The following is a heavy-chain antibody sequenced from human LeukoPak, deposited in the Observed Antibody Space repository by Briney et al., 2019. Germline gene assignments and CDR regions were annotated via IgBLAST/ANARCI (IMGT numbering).Heavy chain of an antibody. Sequence: PGGSLRLSCAASGFTFSSYSMNWVRQAPGKGLEWVSSISSSSSYIYYADSVKGRFTISRDNAKNSLYLQMNSLRAEDTAVYYCARETDSSGGFFDPWGQGTLVTVSS. CDR3: ARETDSSGGFFDP. V-gene: IGHV3-21*01. D-gene: IGHD3-22*01. J-gene: IGHJ5*02. CDR1: GFTFSSYS. CDR2: ISSSSSYI.